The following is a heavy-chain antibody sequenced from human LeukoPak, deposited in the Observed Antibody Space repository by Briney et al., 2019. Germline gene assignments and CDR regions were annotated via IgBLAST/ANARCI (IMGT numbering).Heavy chain of an antibody. CDR2: ISSSSSYI. Sequence: GGSLRLSCAASGFTFSSYSMNWVRQAPGKGLEWVSSISSSSSYIYYADSVKGRFTISRDNAKNSLYLQMNSLRAEDTAVYYCARAGAPGRGAFDTWGQGTMVTVSS. V-gene: IGHV3-21*01. D-gene: IGHD1-14*01. CDR3: ARAGAPGRGAFDT. J-gene: IGHJ3*02. CDR1: GFTFSSYS.